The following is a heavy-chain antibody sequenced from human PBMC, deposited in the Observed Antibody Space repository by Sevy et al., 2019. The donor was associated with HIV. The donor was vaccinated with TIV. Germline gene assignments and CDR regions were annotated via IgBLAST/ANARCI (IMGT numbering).Heavy chain of an antibody. D-gene: IGHD2-8*01. V-gene: IGHV5-51*01. CDR2: IYPGNSDT. CDR3: ASVSHLPLDGFDF. CDR1: GYRFSNNW. J-gene: IGHJ3*01. Sequence: GQSLKISCQGSGYRFSNNWVAWVRQRPGKGLEWMGMIYPGNSDTRHSPSFQGQVIISADKSISTAYVQWRSLKASDTAIYYCASVSHLPLDGFDFWGQGTGVTVSS.